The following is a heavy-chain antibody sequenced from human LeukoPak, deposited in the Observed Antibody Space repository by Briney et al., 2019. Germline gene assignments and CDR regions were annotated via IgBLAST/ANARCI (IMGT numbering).Heavy chain of an antibody. CDR3: AGGGIVVVEADIDY. V-gene: IGHV3-30-3*01. Sequence: GGSLRLSCAASGFTFSSYAMHWVRQAPGKGLEWVAVISYDGSNKYYADSVKGRFTISRDNSKNTLYLQMNSLRAEDTAVYYCAGGGIVVVEADIDYWGQGTLVTVSS. CDR2: ISYDGSNK. J-gene: IGHJ4*02. D-gene: IGHD2-15*01. CDR1: GFTFSSYA.